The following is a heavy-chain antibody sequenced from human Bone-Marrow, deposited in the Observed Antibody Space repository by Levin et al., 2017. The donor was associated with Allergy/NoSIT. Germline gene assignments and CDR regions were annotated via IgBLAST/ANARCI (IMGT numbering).Heavy chain of an antibody. V-gene: IGHV1-8*01. CDR3: ARNQLEYTSGWPQRGNWFDP. Sequence: ASVKVSCKTSGYTFTHYDIHWVRQASGQGLEWMGWLNPNNGYTAFAPKFQGRVTMTRNTSISTVHMELSSLTPDDTAIYYCARNQLEYTSGWPQRGNWFDPWGQGTLVTVSS. CDR2: LNPNNGYT. D-gene: IGHD6-19*01. CDR1: GYTFTHYD. J-gene: IGHJ5*02.